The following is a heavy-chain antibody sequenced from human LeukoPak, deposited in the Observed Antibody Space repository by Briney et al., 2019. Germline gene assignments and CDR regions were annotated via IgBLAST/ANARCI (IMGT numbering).Heavy chain of an antibody. CDR3: ATIAPGTHAFDI. J-gene: IGHJ3*02. Sequence: SDTLSLTCPVSGGSISSGSNYWGWIRQPPGKGLEWILSMYDSGNTYYNPSLKSRSPISVDTSNNQLSLKLSSVTAAATAMYYCATIAPGTHAFDIWGQGTMVSVSS. CDR1: GGSISSGSNY. V-gene: IGHV4-39*01. D-gene: IGHD2-21*01. CDR2: MYDSGNT.